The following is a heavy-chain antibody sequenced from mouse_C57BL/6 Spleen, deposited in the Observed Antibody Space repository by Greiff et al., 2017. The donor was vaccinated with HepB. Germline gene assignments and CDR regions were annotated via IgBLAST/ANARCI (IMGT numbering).Heavy chain of an antibody. CDR2: ISSGGSYT. CDR3: ARLQTAQATWYYFDY. Sequence: EVKLVESGGDLVKPGGSLKLSCAASGFTFSSYGMSWVRQTPDKRLEWVATISSGGSYTYYPDSVKGRFTISRDNAKNTLYLQMSSLKSEDTAMYYYARLQTAQATWYYFDYWGQGTTLTVSS. V-gene: IGHV5-6*01. J-gene: IGHJ2*01. D-gene: IGHD3-2*02. CDR1: GFTFSSYG.